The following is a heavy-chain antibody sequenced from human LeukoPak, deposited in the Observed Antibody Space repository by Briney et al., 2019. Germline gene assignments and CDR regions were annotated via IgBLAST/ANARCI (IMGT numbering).Heavy chain of an antibody. CDR3: ATKKTTPRSGLDY. CDR1: GVSISNYY. Sequence: PSETLSLTCAVSGVSISNYYLSWIRQPPGKGLEWIGHIYFIGNTNYNASLKSRVTISLDTSKNHFSLKLTSVTAADTAIYYCATKKTTPRSGLDYWGQGTLVTVSS. J-gene: IGHJ4*02. CDR2: IYFIGNT. D-gene: IGHD6-25*01. V-gene: IGHV4-59*01.